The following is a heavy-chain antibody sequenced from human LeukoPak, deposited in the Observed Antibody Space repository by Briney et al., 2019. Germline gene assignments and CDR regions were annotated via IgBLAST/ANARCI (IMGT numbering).Heavy chain of an antibody. J-gene: IGHJ4*02. CDR3: AREYYYDSSGYPDY. D-gene: IGHD3-22*01. Sequence: ASVKVSCKASGYTFTGYYMHWVRQAPGQGLEWMGWINPNSGGTNYAQKFQGRVTMTRDTSISTAYMELSRLRSDDTAVYYCAREYYYDSSGYPDYWGQGTLVTVS. V-gene: IGHV1-2*02. CDR1: GYTFTGYY. CDR2: INPNSGGT.